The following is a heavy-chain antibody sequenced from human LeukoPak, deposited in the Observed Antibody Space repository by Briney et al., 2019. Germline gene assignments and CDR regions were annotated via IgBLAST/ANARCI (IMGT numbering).Heavy chain of an antibody. CDR3: ARDRYCSSTSCYRGYFDY. D-gene: IGHD2-2*02. Sequence: PGGSLRLSCAASGFTFSSYSMNWVRQAPGKGLEWVSYISSSSSTIYYADSVKDRFTISRDNAKNSLYLQMNSLRAEDTAVYYCARDRYCSSTSCYRGYFDYWGEGTLVTASS. V-gene: IGHV3-48*01. J-gene: IGHJ4*02. CDR1: GFTFSSYS. CDR2: ISSSSSTI.